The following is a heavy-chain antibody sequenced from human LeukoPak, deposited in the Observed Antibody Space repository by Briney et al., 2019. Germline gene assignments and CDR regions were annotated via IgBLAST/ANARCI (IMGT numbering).Heavy chain of an antibody. CDR2: INPNSGGT. CDR3: ARVEWFGELRDYYGMDV. CDR1: GYTFNSSY. D-gene: IGHD3-10*01. V-gene: IGHV1-2*02. Sequence: GASVKVSCKASGYTFNSSYMHWVRQAPGQGLEWMGWINPNSGGTNYAQKFQGRVTMTRDTSISTAYMELGRLRSDDTAVYYCARVEWFGELRDYYGMDVWGQGTTVTVSS. J-gene: IGHJ6*02.